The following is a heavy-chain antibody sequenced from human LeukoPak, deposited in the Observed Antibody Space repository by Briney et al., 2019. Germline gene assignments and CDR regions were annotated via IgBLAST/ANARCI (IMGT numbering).Heavy chain of an antibody. Sequence: ASVKVSCKASGYTFTSYYMHWVRQAPGQGLEWMGIINPSGGSTSYAQKFQGRVTMTRDTSISTAYMELSRLRSDDTAVYYCARSQVVRLLDYWGQGTLVTVSS. V-gene: IGHV1-46*01. CDR3: ARSQVVRLLDY. D-gene: IGHD2-2*01. CDR1: GYTFTSYY. J-gene: IGHJ4*02. CDR2: INPSGGST.